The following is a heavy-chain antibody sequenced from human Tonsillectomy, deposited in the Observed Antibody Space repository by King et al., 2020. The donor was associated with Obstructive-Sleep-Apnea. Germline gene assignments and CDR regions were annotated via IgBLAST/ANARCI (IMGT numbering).Heavy chain of an antibody. CDR1: GGSISSYY. CDR2: IYYSGST. V-gene: IGHV4-59*08. CDR3: ANAPNHYYVDF. Sequence: QVQLQESGPGLVKPSETLFLTCTVSGGSISSYYWSWIRQPPGKGLEFIGYIYYSGSTNYNPSLKNRVTISVATSKNQFSLKGTSVTAADTAVYYCANAPNHYYVDFWGQGTLVTVSS. D-gene: IGHD1-14*01. J-gene: IGHJ4*02.